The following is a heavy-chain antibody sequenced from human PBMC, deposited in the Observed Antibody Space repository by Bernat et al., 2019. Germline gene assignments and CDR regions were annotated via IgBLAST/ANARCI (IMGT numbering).Heavy chain of an antibody. D-gene: IGHD3-22*01. V-gene: IGHV3-30*18. J-gene: IGHJ4*02. CDR3: AKTRGPYDSSGYYYGGGFDY. Sequence: VQLLESGGGVVQPGRSLRLSCAASGFTFSSYGMHWVRQAPGKGLEWVAVISYDGSNKYYADSVKGRFTISRDNSKNTLYLQMNSLRAEDTAVYYCAKTRGPYDSSGYYYGGGFDYWGQGTLVTVSS. CDR1: GFTFSSYG. CDR2: ISYDGSNK.